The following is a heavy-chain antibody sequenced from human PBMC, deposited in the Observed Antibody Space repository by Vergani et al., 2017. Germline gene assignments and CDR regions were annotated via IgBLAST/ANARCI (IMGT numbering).Heavy chain of an antibody. CDR3: ARALSIAARRDYYYYMDV. CDR1: GDSISSNNC. D-gene: IGHD6-6*01. Sequence: QVQLQESGPGLVKPPGTLSLTCAVSGDSISSNNCWTWVRQPPGKGLEWIGEICHTEDTKYSPSLKSRVTVSVDTSKNQFSLKLSSVTAADTAVYYCARALSIAARRDYYYYMDVWGKGTTVTVSS. J-gene: IGHJ6*03. V-gene: IGHV4-4*03. CDR2: ICHTEDT.